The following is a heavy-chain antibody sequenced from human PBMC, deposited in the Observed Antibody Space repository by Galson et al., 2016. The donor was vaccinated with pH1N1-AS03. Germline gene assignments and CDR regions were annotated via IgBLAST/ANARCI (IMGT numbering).Heavy chain of an antibody. CDR2: IFPDDSDV. Sequence: QSGAEVKKPGESLKISCQASGYIFSNYWIAWVRQMLGKGLQWMGIIFPDDSDVRYNPSFQGQVTISADKSINTAYLQWSSLKASDTAIYYCARHASPTILAYPFGFWGRGTLVTVA. V-gene: IGHV5-51*01. D-gene: IGHD1-26*01. J-gene: IGHJ4*02. CDR3: ARHASPTILAYPFGF. CDR1: GYIFSNYW.